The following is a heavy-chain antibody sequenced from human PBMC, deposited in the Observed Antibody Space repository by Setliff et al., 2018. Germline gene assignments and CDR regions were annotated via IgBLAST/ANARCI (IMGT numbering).Heavy chain of an antibody. CDR2: IYYSGST. J-gene: IGHJ6*03. Sequence: SETLSLTCRVSGGSTSSGNYYWGLIRQPPGKGLEWVATIYYSGSTYSNPSLKSRLIISVDAPDNQFSVKLSSVTAADTAVYYCARHKSNGSGSYPSLYMDVWGKGIMVTVSS. CDR3: ARHKSNGSGSYPSLYMDV. CDR1: GGSTSSGNYY. D-gene: IGHD3-10*01. V-gene: IGHV4-39*01.